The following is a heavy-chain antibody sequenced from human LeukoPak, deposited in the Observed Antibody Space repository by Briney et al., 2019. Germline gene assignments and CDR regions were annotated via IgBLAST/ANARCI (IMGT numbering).Heavy chain of an antibody. CDR2: SSSSSSTI. J-gene: IGHJ4*02. CDR1: GFIFSSYS. D-gene: IGHD3-9*01. CDR3: ARGPSLRYYDILTGYPYRPFLFDY. Sequence: PGGSLRLSCAASGFIFSSYSMNWVRQAPGKGLEWVSYSSSSSSTIYYADSVKGRFTISRDNAKNSLYLQMNSLRAEDTAVYYCARGPSLRYYDILTGYPYRPFLFDYWGQGTLVTVSS. V-gene: IGHV3-48*04.